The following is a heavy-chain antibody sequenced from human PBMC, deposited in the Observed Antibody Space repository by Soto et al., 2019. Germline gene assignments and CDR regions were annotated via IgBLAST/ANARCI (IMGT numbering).Heavy chain of an antibody. CDR1: GGTFSSYS. D-gene: IGHD2-8*02. CDR3: ARGVDTGGS. Sequence: QVQLVQSGAEVKKPGSSVKVSCKASGGTFSSYSISWVRQAPGQGLEWMGRIIPLLNTANYAQKFQGRVTITADKSTSTAYMELISLRSEDTAVYYCARGVDTGGSWGQGTLLTVSS. J-gene: IGHJ5*02. V-gene: IGHV1-69*08. CDR2: IIPLLNTA.